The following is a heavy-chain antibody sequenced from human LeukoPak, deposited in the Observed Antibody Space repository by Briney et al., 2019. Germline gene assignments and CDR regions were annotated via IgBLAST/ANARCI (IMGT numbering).Heavy chain of an antibody. V-gene: IGHV3-21*01. CDR2: ISSSSSYI. CDR1: GFTFSSYS. Sequence: GGSLRLSCAASGFTFSSYSMNWVRQAPGKGLEWVSAISSSSSYIYYADSVKGRFTISRDNAKNSLYLQMNSLRAEDTAVYYCASAGSRGYSYGYGPAGSWGQGTLVTVSS. D-gene: IGHD5-18*01. CDR3: ASAGSRGYSYGYGPAGS. J-gene: IGHJ5*02.